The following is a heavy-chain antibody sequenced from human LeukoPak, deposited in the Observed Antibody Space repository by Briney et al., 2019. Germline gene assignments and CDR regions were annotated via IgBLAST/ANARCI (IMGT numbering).Heavy chain of an antibody. CDR2: ISSSSSTI. V-gene: IGHV3-48*01. D-gene: IGHD6-6*01. J-gene: IGHJ4*01. Sequence: GGSLRLSCAASGFTFTAYAMHWVRQAPGKGLEWVSYISSSSSTIYYADSVKGRFTISRDNAKNSLYLQMNSLRAEDTAVYYCARDSRYSSSDYWGQGTLVTVSS. CDR3: ARDSRYSSSDY. CDR1: GFTFTAYA.